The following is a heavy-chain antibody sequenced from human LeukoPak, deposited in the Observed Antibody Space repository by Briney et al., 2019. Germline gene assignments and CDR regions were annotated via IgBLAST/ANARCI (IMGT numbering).Heavy chain of an antibody. CDR1: GFTFDDYA. CDR2: ISWNSGHI. J-gene: IGHJ4*02. Sequence: GRSLRLSCAASGFTFDDYAMHWVRQAPGKGLEWVSGISWNSGHIDYADSVKGRFTISRDNAKNSLYLQMNSLTPEDTALYYCAKEELRYFDCWGQGTLVTVSP. V-gene: IGHV3-9*01. D-gene: IGHD3-9*01. CDR3: AKEELRYFDC.